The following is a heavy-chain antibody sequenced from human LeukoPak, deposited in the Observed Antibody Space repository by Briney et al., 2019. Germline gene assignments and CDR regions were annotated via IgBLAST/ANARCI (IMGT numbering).Heavy chain of an antibody. J-gene: IGHJ4*02. CDR1: GSTLTEFS. CDR3: ATIAPGDLFDS. D-gene: IGHD7-27*01. V-gene: IGHV1-24*01. CDR2: FVPEDDGT. Sequence: GASVTVSCKVSGSTLTEFSIHWVRQAPGKGLEWMGGFVPEDDGTIYAQSFQGRVTMTEDTSTDTAYMELSSLRSEDTAMYYCATIAPGDLFDSWGQGTLVTVSS.